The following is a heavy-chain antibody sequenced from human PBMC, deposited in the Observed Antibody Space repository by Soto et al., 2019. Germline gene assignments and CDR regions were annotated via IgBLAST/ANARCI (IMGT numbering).Heavy chain of an antibody. CDR2: INPSGGST. V-gene: IGHV1-46*01. CDR3: ARVDSGFSGSHYIDSFDY. CDR1: GYTFTSYY. D-gene: IGHD1-26*01. J-gene: IGHJ4*02. Sequence: ASGKVSCKASGYTFTSYYMHWVRQAPGQGLEWMGIINPSGGSTSYAQKFQGRVTMTRDTSAGTVYMQLSSLTSEDTAVYYCARVDSGFSGSHYIDSFDYWGPGALVTVSS.